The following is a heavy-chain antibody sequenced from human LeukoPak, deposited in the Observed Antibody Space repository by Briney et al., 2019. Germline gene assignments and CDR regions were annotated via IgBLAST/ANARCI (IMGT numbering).Heavy chain of an antibody. CDR2: IYHSGST. CDR1: GGSISSGGYS. Sequence: SETLSLTCAVSGGSISSGGYSWRWIRQPPGKGLEWIGYIYHSGSTYYNPSLKSRVTISVDRSKNQFSLKLSSVTAADTAVYYCARGPSGYCSSTSCLGMDVWGQGTTVTVSS. J-gene: IGHJ6*02. CDR3: ARGPSGYCSSTSCLGMDV. D-gene: IGHD2-2*01. V-gene: IGHV4-30-2*01.